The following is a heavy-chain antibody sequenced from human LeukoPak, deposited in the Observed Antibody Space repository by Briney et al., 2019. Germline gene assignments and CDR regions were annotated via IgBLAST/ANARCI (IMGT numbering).Heavy chain of an antibody. Sequence: SVKVSCKASGDSISKFAVSWVRQAPGQGLQWMGGIIPIFGTADYAQKFQGRVTITADEATSTTYMELCSLKSEDTAIYYCTTRSCGAGACSSSFYYYYGLHFWGQGTTVSVSS. J-gene: IGHJ6*02. CDR2: IIPIFGTA. D-gene: IGHD3-16*01. CDR1: GDSISKFA. V-gene: IGHV1-69*13. CDR3: TTRSCGAGACSSSFYYYYGLHF.